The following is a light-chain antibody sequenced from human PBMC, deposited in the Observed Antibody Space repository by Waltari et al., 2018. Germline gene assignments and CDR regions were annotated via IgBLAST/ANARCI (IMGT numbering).Light chain of an antibody. CDR2: SNN. CDR3: ATWDDTLNVYV. V-gene: IGLV1-44*01. Sequence: QSVLTQPPSTSGTPGQRVTISCSGSSSHIGTNTLNWYQHLQGTAPKLLIYSNNQRPAGLPDRFSGSKSGASASLDISGLRSEDTADYYCATWDDTLNVYVFGTETKVTVL. CDR1: SSHIGTNT. J-gene: IGLJ1*01.